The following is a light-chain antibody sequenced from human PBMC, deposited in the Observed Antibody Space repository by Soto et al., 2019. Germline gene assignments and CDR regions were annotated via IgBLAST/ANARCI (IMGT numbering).Light chain of an antibody. CDR3: QESSSWPLT. V-gene: IGKV3-11*01. CDR1: QSVSSF. CDR2: DAS. Sequence: EIVLTQSPATLSLSPGEGATLSCRASQSVSSFLAWYQQKPGQPPRLLIYDASNRATGIPARFSGSGSGTDFTLTISSLEPEDFAVYCCQESSSWPLTFGGGTKVEIK. J-gene: IGKJ4*01.